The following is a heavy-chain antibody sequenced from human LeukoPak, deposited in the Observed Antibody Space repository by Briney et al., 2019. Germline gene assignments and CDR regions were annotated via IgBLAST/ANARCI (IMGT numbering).Heavy chain of an antibody. J-gene: IGHJ4*02. Sequence: GGSLRLSCAASGFTFSSYGMHWVRQAPGKGLEWVAVISYDGSNKYYADSVKGRFAISRDNSKNTLYLQMNSLRAEDTAVYYCAKPGETLWFGELPPDYWGQGTLVTVSS. D-gene: IGHD3-10*01. CDR3: AKPGETLWFGELPPDY. CDR2: ISYDGSNK. CDR1: GFTFSSYG. V-gene: IGHV3-30*18.